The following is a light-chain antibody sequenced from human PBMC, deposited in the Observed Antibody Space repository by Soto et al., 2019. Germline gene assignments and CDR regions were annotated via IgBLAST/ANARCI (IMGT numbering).Light chain of an antibody. J-gene: IGLJ2*01. Sequence: QSVLTQPPSVSGAPGQRVTISCTGSSSNIGAGYDVHWYQQLPATAPKLLIYGNNNRPSGVPDRFSGSKSGTSAFLAITGLQAEDEADFYCQSYDKSLSSSVFGGGTKLTVL. CDR3: QSYDKSLSSSV. V-gene: IGLV1-40*01. CDR1: SSNIGAGYD. CDR2: GNN.